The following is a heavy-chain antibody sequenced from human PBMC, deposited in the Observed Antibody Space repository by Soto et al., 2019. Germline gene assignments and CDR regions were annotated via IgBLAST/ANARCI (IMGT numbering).Heavy chain of an antibody. CDR1: GFTFSSYG. D-gene: IGHD3-3*02. CDR3: AKDRRLSFFRNDGMDV. CDR2: ISYDGSNK. J-gene: IGHJ6*02. Sequence: GGSLRLSCAASGFTFSSYGMHWVRQAPGKGLEWVAVISYDGSNKYYADSVKGRFTISRDNSKNTLYLQMNSLRAEDTAVHYCAKDRRLSFFRNDGMDVWGQGTTVTVSS. V-gene: IGHV3-30*18.